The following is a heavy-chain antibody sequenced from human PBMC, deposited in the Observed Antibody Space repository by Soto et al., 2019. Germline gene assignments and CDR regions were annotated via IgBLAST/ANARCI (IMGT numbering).Heavy chain of an antibody. CDR3: ASNLVSSSWYNLQH. J-gene: IGHJ1*01. Sequence: ASVKVSCKASGGTFSSYTISWVRQAPGQGLEWMGRIIPILGIANYAQKFQGRVTITADKSTSTAYMELSSLRSEDTAVYYCASNLVSSSWYNLQHWGQGTLVTVSS. CDR2: IIPILGIA. D-gene: IGHD6-13*01. V-gene: IGHV1-69*02. CDR1: GGTFSSYT.